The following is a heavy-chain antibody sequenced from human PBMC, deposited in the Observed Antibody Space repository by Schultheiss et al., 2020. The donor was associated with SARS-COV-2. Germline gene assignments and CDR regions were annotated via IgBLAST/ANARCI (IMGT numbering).Heavy chain of an antibody. V-gene: IGHV5-51*01. Sequence: GGSMRLSCKGSGYSFTSYWIGWVRQMPGKGLEWMGIIYPGDSDTRYSPSFQGQVTISADKSISTAYLQWSSLKASDTAMYYCARHKEVAGKMDVWGKGTTVTGSS. J-gene: IGHJ6*04. D-gene: IGHD6-19*01. CDR2: IYPGDSDT. CDR3: ARHKEVAGKMDV. CDR1: GYSFTSYW.